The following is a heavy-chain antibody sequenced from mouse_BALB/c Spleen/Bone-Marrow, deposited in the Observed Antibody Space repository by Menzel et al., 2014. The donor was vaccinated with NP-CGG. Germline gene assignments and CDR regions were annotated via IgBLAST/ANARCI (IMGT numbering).Heavy chain of an antibody. D-gene: IGHD1-1*01. Sequence: EVQLQQSGPELVKPGASMKISCKASGYSFXGYTMNWVKQSHGKNLEWIGLINPYNGGTNYNQKFKGKATLTVDKSSSTAYMEPLSLTSEDSAVYYCARDYYGFSYGFAYWGQGTLVTVSA. CDR1: GYSFXGYT. J-gene: IGHJ3*01. V-gene: IGHV1-18*01. CDR2: INPYNGGT. CDR3: ARDYYGFSYGFAY.